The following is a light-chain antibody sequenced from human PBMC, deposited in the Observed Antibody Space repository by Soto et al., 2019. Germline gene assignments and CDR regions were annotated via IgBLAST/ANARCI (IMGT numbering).Light chain of an antibody. CDR3: CSYAANSYV. Sequence: QSALTQPASVSGAPGQAITISCTGTSSDIGNYNLVSWYQQHPGKAPNVIIYGVTKRPSGVSNRVSGSTSGNTASLTISGLQAEDEADYYCCSYAANSYVFGTGTKV. V-gene: IGLV2-23*02. CDR2: GVT. CDR1: SSDIGNYNL. J-gene: IGLJ1*01.